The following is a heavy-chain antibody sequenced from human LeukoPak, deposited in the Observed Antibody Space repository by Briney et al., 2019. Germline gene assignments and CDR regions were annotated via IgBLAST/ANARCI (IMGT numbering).Heavy chain of an antibody. V-gene: IGHV3-23*01. D-gene: IGHD3-10*01. Sequence: QPGGSLRLSCAASGFTFSTYAMSWVRQAPGKGLEWVSAISGSGVSTYYADSVKGRFTISRDNSKNTLYLQMNSLRAEDTAVYYCAKDPDFSGYYGMDVWGQRTTVTVSS. J-gene: IGHJ6*02. CDR1: GFTFSTYA. CDR2: ISGSGVST. CDR3: AKDPDFSGYYGMDV.